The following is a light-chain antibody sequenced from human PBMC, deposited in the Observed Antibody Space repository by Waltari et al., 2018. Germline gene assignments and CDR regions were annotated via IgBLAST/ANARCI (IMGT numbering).Light chain of an antibody. CDR3: HHYYIPPLT. CDR1: QGLWSSFNSKTY. CDR2: WAS. V-gene: IGKV4-1*01. J-gene: IGKJ5*01. Sequence: DIVLTQSPDSLAVSLGERATINCKSSQGLWSSFNSKTYIAWYQQKPGQPPKLLINWASARGSGVPERFSGSGSETDFTLTISSLQAEDVAVYYCHHYYIPPLTFGQGTRLEIK.